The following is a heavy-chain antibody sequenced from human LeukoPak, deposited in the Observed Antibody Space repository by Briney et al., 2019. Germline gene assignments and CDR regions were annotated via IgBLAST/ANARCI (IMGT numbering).Heavy chain of an antibody. V-gene: IGHV3-7*01. CDR2: IKREGSKK. D-gene: IGHD5-18*01. CDR1: RFTPCGYW. J-gene: IGHJ4*02. CDR3: ARVFSYDLKF. Sequence: GGSLRLSCAASRFTPCGYWMTCVAEAPGKGREWVASIKREGSKKYCVDSVKCRFTISRDKSKNSLYLQMSSLRAEDTGVYYCARVFSYDLKFWGQGTLVTVSS.